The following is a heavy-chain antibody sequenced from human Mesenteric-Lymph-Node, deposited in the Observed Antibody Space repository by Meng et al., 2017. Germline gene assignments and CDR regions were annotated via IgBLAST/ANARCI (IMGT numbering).Heavy chain of an antibody. J-gene: IGHJ4*02. Sequence: VQLVQSGADVKKPGDSVKVSCKASGYTFNSYGIIWVRQAPGQGLEWMGWISAYNGNTNYAQKLQGRVTMTTDTSTSTAYMELRSLRSDDTAVYYCVRDSRIVGATTLGYWGQGTLVTVSS. CDR2: ISAYNGNT. V-gene: IGHV1-18*01. CDR1: GYTFNSYG. D-gene: IGHD1-26*01. CDR3: VRDSRIVGATTLGY.